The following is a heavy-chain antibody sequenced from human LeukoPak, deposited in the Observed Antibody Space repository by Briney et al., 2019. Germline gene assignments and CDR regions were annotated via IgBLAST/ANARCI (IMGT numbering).Heavy chain of an antibody. CDR2: ISSRSSTI. CDR1: GFTFSRYS. Sequence: GGSLRLSCAASGFTFSRYSTNWVRQAPGKGLEWVSYISSRSSTIYYADSVKGRFTISRDNAKNSLYLQMNILKAGDTAVYYCARGGPGYYLDYWGQGTLVTVSP. CDR3: ARGGPGYYLDY. J-gene: IGHJ4*02. V-gene: IGHV3-48*04.